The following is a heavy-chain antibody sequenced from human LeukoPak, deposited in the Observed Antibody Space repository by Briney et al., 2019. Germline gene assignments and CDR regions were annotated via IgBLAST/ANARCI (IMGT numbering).Heavy chain of an antibody. Sequence: TASETLSLTCTVSGGSISSGDYYWSWIRQPPGKGLEWIGYIYYSGSTYYNPSLKSRVTILVDTSKNQFSLKLSSVTAADTAVYYCARMYYYDSSGYYPAGSTVPWGQGTLVTVSS. V-gene: IGHV4-30-4*08. CDR3: ARMYYYDSSGYYPAGSTVP. J-gene: IGHJ5*02. D-gene: IGHD3-22*01. CDR1: GGSISSGDYY. CDR2: IYYSGST.